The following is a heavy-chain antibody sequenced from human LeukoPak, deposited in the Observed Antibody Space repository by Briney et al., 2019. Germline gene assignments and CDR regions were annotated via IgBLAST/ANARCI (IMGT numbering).Heavy chain of an antibody. D-gene: IGHD1-26*01. J-gene: IGHJ4*02. CDR1: GFTFDDYA. V-gene: IGHV3-9*01. CDR2: ISWNSGSI. CDR3: AKDEEGATRGGVMDY. Sequence: PGGSLRLSCAASGFTFDDYAMPWVRQAPGKGLEWVSGISWNSGSIGYADSVKGRFTISRDNAKNSLYLQMNSLRAEDTALYYCAKDEEGATRGGVMDYWGQGTLVTVSS.